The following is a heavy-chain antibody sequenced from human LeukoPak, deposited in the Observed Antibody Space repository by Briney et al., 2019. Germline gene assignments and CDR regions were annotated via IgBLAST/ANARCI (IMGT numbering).Heavy chain of an antibody. CDR3: ARGDVSSPLKDY. CDR1: GGSISSSSYY. Sequence: SETLSLTCTVSGGSISSSSYYWGWIRQPPGKGLEWIGSIYHSGSTNYNPSLKSRVTISVDKSKNQFSLKLSSVAAADTAVYYCARGDVSSPLKDYWGQGTLVTVSS. CDR2: IYHSGST. D-gene: IGHD6-13*01. V-gene: IGHV4-39*07. J-gene: IGHJ4*02.